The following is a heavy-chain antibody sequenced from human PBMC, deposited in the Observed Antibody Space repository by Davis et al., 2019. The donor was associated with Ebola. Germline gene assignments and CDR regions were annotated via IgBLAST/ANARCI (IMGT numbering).Heavy chain of an antibody. Sequence: GESLKISCAASGFTFSSYAMHWVRQAPGKGLEWVAVISYDGSNKYYADSVKGRFTISRDNSKNTLYLQMNSLKTEDTAVYYCTTDEYCSSTSCSEYYYYYYMDVWGKGTTVTVSS. D-gene: IGHD2-2*01. CDR2: ISYDGSNK. CDR1: GFTFSSYA. V-gene: IGHV3-30-3*01. J-gene: IGHJ6*03. CDR3: TTDEYCSSTSCSEYYYYYYMDV.